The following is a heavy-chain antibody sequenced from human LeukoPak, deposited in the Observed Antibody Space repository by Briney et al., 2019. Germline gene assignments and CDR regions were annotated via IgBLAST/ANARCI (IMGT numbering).Heavy chain of an antibody. CDR3: ARDACVSCGGDCCHDP. CDR1: GYTFTNYG. V-gene: IGHV1-18*01. J-gene: IGHJ5*02. D-gene: IGHD2-21*02. Sequence: ASVKVSCKASGYTFTNYGISWVRQAPGQGLEWMAWISAYNGDTRYAQKFQGRVILTTETSTTTAYMELRNLTSDDTAVYYCARDACVSCGGDCCHDPWGQGTLVTVSS. CDR2: ISAYNGDT.